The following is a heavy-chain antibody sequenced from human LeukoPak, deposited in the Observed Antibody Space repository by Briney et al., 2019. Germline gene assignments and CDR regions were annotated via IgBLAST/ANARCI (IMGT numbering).Heavy chain of an antibody. J-gene: IGHJ3*02. CDR1: GYTFTGYY. CDR3: ARGVDTAMVI. V-gene: IGHV1-2*06. Sequence: GASVKVSCKASGYTFTGYYMHWVRQAPGQGLEWMGRINPNSGGTNYAQKFQGRVTMTRNTSISTAYMELSSLRSEDTAVYYCARGVDTAMVIWGQGTMVTVSS. CDR2: INPNSGGT. D-gene: IGHD5-18*01.